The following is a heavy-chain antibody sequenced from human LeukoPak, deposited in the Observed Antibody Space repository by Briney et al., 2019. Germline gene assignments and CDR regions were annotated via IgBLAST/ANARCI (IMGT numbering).Heavy chain of an antibody. V-gene: IGHV1-18*01. D-gene: IGHD3-3*01. J-gene: IGHJ4*02. Sequence: GASVKVSCKASGYTFTSYGISWVRQAPGQGLEWMGWISAYNGNTNYAQKLQGRVTMTTDTSTSTAYMGLRSLRSDDTAVYYCARAGLWYYDFWSGYYPPSYWGQGTLVTVSS. CDR2: ISAYNGNT. CDR1: GYTFTSYG. CDR3: ARAGLWYYDFWSGYYPPSY.